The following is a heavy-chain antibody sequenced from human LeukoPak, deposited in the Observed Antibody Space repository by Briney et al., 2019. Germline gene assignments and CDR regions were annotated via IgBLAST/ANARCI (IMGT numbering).Heavy chain of an antibody. V-gene: IGHV3-23*01. D-gene: IGHD5-18*01. CDR2: ISGSGGST. Sequence: PGGSLRLSCAASGFTFSSYAMSWVRQAPGKGQEWVSAISGSGGSTYYADSVKGRFTISRDNSKNTLYLQMNSLRAEDTAVYYCAKGVEYSYYYYYYMDVWGKGTTVTVSS. CDR1: GFTFSSYA. J-gene: IGHJ6*03. CDR3: AKGVEYSYYYYYYMDV.